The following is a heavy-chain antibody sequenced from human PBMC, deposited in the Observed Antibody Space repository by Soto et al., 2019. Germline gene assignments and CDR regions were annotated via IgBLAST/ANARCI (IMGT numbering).Heavy chain of an antibody. CDR2: IYYSGST. V-gene: IGHV4-61*01. D-gene: IGHD3-22*01. J-gene: IGHJ3*02. Sequence: PSETLSLTCTVSGGSIISSSYYWSWIRQPPGKGLEWIGYIYYSGSTNYNPSLKSRVTISVDTSKNQFSLKLSSVTAADTAVYYCARFSFYDSSGYISGGAAFDIWGQGAMVTVSS. CDR3: ARFSFYDSSGYISGGAAFDI. CDR1: GGSIISSSYY.